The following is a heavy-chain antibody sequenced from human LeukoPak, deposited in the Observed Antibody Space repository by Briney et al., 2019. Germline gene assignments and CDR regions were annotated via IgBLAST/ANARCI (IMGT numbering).Heavy chain of an antibody. CDR3: ARRGPNWGFFDY. CDR2: ISGSGDST. CDR1: GFTFSNHA. V-gene: IGHV3-23*01. Sequence: GGSLRLSCADSGFTFSNHAMSWVRQAPGKGLEWVSTISGSGDSTYYADSVKGRFTISGDNSKNTLYLQMNSLRAGDTAVYYCARRGPNWGFFDYWGRGTLVTVSS. D-gene: IGHD7-27*01. J-gene: IGHJ4*02.